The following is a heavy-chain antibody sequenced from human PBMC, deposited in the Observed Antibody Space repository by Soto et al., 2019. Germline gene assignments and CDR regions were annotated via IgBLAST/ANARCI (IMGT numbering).Heavy chain of an antibody. CDR3: ASSYDSSGYYYPTYYFDY. D-gene: IGHD3-22*01. CDR2: ITHIFGTA. J-gene: IGHJ4*02. V-gene: IGHV1-69*01. Sequence: QVQLVQSGAEVKKPGSSVKVSCKASGGTFSSYAISWVRQAPGQGLEWMGGITHIFGTANYAQKFQGRVTITADESTSTAYMELSSLRSKDTAVYYCASSYDSSGYYYPTYYFDYWGQGTLVTVSS. CDR1: GGTFSSYA.